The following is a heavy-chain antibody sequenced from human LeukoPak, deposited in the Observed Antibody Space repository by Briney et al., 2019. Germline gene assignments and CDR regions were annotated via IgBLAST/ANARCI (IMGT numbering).Heavy chain of an antibody. CDR3: ARSFSGWNWYLDY. V-gene: IGHV3-48*04. J-gene: IGHJ4*02. D-gene: IGHD6-19*01. Sequence: GGSLRLSCAASGFTFSSYWMHWVRQAPGKGLEWVSYISSSGFTTYYADSVKGRFTISRDNAKNSLYLQMNSLRAEDTAVYYCARSFSGWNWYLDYWGQGTLVTVSS. CDR1: GFTFSSYW. CDR2: ISSSGFTT.